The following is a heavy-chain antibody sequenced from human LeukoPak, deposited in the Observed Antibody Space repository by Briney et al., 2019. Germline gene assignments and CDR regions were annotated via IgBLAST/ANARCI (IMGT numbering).Heavy chain of an antibody. CDR1: GGSISSYY. J-gene: IGHJ2*01. CDR2: IYYSGST. CDR3: ARLTAVNWYFDL. V-gene: IGHV4-59*01. D-gene: IGHD5-18*01. Sequence: SETLSLTCTVSGGSISSYYWSWIRQPPGKGLEWIGYIYYSGSTNYNPSLKSRVTISVDTSKNQFSLKLSSVTAADTAVYYCARLTAVNWYFDLWGRGTLVTVSS.